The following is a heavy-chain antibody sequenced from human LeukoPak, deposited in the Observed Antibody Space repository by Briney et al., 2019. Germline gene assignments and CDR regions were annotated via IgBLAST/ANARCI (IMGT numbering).Heavy chain of an antibody. D-gene: IGHD3-10*01. CDR3: ARDPGFWYYGSGSYYPFDY. J-gene: IGHJ4*02. V-gene: IGHV1-18*01. Sequence: ASVKVSCKASGYTFTSYGISWVRQPPGQGLEWMGWISAYNGNTNYAQKLQGRVTMTTDTSTGTAYMELRSLRSDDTAVYYCARDPGFWYYGSGSYYPFDYWGQGTLVTVSS. CDR1: GYTFTSYG. CDR2: ISAYNGNT.